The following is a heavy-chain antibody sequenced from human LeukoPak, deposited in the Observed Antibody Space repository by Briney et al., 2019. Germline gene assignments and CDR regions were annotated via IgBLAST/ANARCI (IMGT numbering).Heavy chain of an antibody. V-gene: IGHV5-51*01. D-gene: IGHD5-18*01. CDR1: GYIYTSYW. CDR2: IYPGDSDT. J-gene: IGHJ4*02. CDR3: ERREVLGGYSYGFDY. Sequence: GESLKISCNSSGYIYTSYWIGWVRQMPGKGLEWMGIIYPGDSDTRYSPSFQGQVTISADKSISTAYLQWSSLKASDTAMYYCERREVLGGYSYGFDYWGQGTLVTVSS.